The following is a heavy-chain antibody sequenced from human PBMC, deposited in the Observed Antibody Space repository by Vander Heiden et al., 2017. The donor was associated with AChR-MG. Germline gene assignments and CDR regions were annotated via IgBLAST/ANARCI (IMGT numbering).Heavy chain of an antibody. CDR2: IYYSGST. D-gene: IGHD3-10*01. CDR1: GGSISRCGYY. V-gene: IGHV4-31*03. Sequence: QVQLQESGPGLVKPSQTLSPTCTVSGGSISRCGYYWSWIRQHPGKGLEWIGYIYYSGSTYYNPSLKSRVTISVDTSKNQFSLKLSSVTAADTAVYYCARVRGSYYNDYWGQGTLVTVSS. J-gene: IGHJ4*02. CDR3: ARVRGSYYNDY.